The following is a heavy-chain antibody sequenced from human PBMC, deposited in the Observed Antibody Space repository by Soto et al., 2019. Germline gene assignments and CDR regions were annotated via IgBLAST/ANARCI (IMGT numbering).Heavy chain of an antibody. V-gene: IGHV4-34*01. CDR1: GGSFSGYY. J-gene: IGHJ4*02. D-gene: IGHD6-13*01. Sequence: PSETLSLTCAVYGGSFSGYYLSWIRQPPGKGLEWIGEINHSGSTNYNPSLKSRVTISVDTSKNQFSLKLSSVTAADTAVYYCARGRVAAAGTSDYWGQGTLVTVSS. CDR3: ARGRVAAAGTSDY. CDR2: INHSGST.